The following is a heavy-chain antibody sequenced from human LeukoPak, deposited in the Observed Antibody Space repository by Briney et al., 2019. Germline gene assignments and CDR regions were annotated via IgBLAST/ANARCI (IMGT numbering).Heavy chain of an antibody. CDR1: GFTFSRHG. CDR2: IRYDGNNK. J-gene: IGHJ4*02. D-gene: IGHD6-19*01. V-gene: IGHV3-30*02. Sequence: VGSLRLSCAASGFTFSRHGIHWVRQAPGEGLEWVAFIRYDGNNKYYADSVKGRFTISRDNSKDTLYLQMNSLRAGDTAVYYCAKRAPYTTGWFFDYWGQGTLVTVSS. CDR3: AKRAPYTTGWFFDY.